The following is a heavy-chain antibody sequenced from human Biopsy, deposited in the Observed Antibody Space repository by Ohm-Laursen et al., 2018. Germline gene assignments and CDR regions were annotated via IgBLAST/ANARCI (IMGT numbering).Heavy chain of an antibody. D-gene: IGHD6-25*01. V-gene: IGHV1-18*01. CDR2: ISGYNGNT. J-gene: IGHJ4*02. CDR1: GYKFTSYG. CDR3: ARIAAAGWDDY. Sequence: ASVKVSRKASGYKFTSYGMSWVGQAPGQGFEWMGRISGYNGNTNYAQKFQGRITMTIDAATSTGYMDLRSLKSDDTAVYYCARIAAAGWDDYWGQGTLVTVSS.